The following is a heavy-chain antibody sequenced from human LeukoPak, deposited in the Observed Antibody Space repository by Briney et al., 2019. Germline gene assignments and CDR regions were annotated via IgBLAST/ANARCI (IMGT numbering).Heavy chain of an antibody. Sequence: PSETLSLTCTVSGGSISSGDYYWSWIRQPPGKGLEWIGYIYYSGSTYYNPSLKSRVTISVDTSKNQFSLKLSSVTAADTAVYYCARVAVSGDYAGPGLSFDIWGQGTMVTVSS. J-gene: IGHJ3*02. D-gene: IGHD4-23*01. CDR2: IYYSGST. V-gene: IGHV4-30-4*08. CDR3: ARVAVSGDYAGPGLSFDI. CDR1: GGSISSGDYY.